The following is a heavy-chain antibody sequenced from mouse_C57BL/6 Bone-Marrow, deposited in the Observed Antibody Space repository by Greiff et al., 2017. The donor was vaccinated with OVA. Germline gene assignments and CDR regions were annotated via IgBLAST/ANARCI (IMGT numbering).Heavy chain of an antibody. D-gene: IGHD1-1*01. CDR2: IYPSDSET. CDR3: ARGGLYYYGSSGYAMDY. J-gene: IGHJ4*01. V-gene: IGHV1-61*01. Sequence: QVQLKQPGAELVRPGSSVKLSCKASGYTFTSYWMDWVKQRPGQGLEWIGNIYPSDSETHYNQKFKDKATLTVDKSSSTAYMQLSSLTSEDSAVYYCARGGLYYYGSSGYAMDYWGQGTSVTVSS. CDR1: GYTFTSYW.